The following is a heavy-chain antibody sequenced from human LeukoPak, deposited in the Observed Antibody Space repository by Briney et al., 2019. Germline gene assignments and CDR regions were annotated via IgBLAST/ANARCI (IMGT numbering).Heavy chain of an antibody. D-gene: IGHD6-13*01. CDR2: ISSSRSYI. J-gene: IGHJ4*02. V-gene: IGHV3-21*01. CDR3: ARFIAAPYYFDY. Sequence: GGSLRLSCAASVFTFSSYSMNWVRQAPGKGLEWVSFISSSRSYIYYADSVKGRFTISRDNAKNSLYLQMNSLRAEDTAVYYCARFIAAPYYFDYWGRGTLVTVSS. CDR1: VFTFSSYS.